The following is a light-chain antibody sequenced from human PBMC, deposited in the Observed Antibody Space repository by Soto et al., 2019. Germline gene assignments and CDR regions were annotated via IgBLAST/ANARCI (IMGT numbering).Light chain of an antibody. J-gene: IGLJ1*01. CDR3: GSDTYSITDV. V-gene: IGLV2-14*01. CDR1: TSDVGGYNY. Sequence: QSVLTQPASVSGSLGQCVTISCTGTTSDVGGYNYVSWYQQHPGKAPIIMIYEINNRPTGVSNRFSASTSVNTASLTISGPQVEDEADHYCGSDTYSITDVFGTGTKGTVL. CDR2: EIN.